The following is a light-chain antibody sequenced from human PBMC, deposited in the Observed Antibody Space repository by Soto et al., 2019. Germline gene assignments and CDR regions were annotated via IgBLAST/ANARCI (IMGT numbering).Light chain of an antibody. J-gene: IGKJ2*01. CDR3: QQYGTSPPYT. CDR2: GAS. CDR1: QSVRNSY. V-gene: IGKV3-20*01. Sequence: EIVLTQSPGTLSLSPGERATLSCRASQSVRNSYLAWYQQKSGQAPRLLIYGASIRATGTPDRFSGSGSGTDFTLTISRLEPEDFAVYYCQQYGTSPPYTFVQGTKLEIK.